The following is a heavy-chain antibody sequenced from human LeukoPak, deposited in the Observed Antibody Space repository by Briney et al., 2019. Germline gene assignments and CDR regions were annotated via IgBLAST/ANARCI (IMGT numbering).Heavy chain of an antibody. CDR1: GFTFSNSS. J-gene: IGHJ3*02. V-gene: IGHV3-23*01. CDR3: AKDASRTWHWGSFDI. D-gene: IGHD6-13*01. CDR2: ISGSGGST. Sequence: GGSLRLSCAASGFTFSNSSMTWVRHAREEGLEWVSAISGSGGSTYYAHSVSGRFTISRDNSMNTLYLQISSLRAEDTPVYYCAKDASRTWHWGSFDIWGQGTMVTVS.